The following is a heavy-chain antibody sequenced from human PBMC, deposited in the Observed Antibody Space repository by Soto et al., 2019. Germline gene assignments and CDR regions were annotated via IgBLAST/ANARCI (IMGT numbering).Heavy chain of an antibody. CDR2: IFSSGST. Sequence: LSLTCTVSGGSVNTFYWSWVRQPAGKGLEWXGRIFSSGSTSFNPSLESRVAMSVDTSKNHFSLNLSSVTAADMAVYYCAREGSYSAYNFAHGIQLWSFDFWGQGALVTVSS. D-gene: IGHD5-12*01. V-gene: IGHV4-4*07. CDR1: GGSVNTFY. J-gene: IGHJ4*02. CDR3: AREGSYSAYNFAHGIQLWSFDF.